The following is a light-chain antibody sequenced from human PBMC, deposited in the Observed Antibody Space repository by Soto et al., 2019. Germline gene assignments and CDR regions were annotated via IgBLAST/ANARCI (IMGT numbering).Light chain of an antibody. CDR2: DNH. J-gene: IGLJ1*01. V-gene: IGLV1-51*01. Sequence: QSVWTQPPSVSAAPGQKVTISCSGSASNIGSNSLSWYRQFPGSSPMLVIYDNHKRPSGISARFSASKSDTSATLVITGLRTGDEADYYCGAWDNNLSAGVFGSGTKLTVL. CDR3: GAWDNNLSAGV. CDR1: ASNIGSNS.